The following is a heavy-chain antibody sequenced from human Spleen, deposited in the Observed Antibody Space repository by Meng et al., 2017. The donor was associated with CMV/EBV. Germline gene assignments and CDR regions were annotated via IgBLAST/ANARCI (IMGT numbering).Heavy chain of an antibody. CDR3: ARVPRGGYSYGPQYYFDY. V-gene: IGHV1-18*01. D-gene: IGHD5-18*01. CDR1: GYTFTSYG. CDR2: ISAYNGNT. J-gene: IGHJ4*02. Sequence: ASVKVSCKASGYTFTSYGISWVRQAPGQGLEWMGWISAYNGNTNYAQKLQGRVTMTTDTSTSTAYMELSSLRSEDTAVYYCARVPRGGYSYGPQYYFDYWGQGTLVTVSS.